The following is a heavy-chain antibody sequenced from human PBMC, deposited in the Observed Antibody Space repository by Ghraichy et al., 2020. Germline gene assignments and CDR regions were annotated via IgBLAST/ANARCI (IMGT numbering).Heavy chain of an antibody. V-gene: IGHV3-43D*03. CDR3: AKESLLGGYGPTTRSHGMDV. D-gene: IGHD5-12*01. CDR1: GFTFDDFA. J-gene: IGHJ6*02. Sequence: GGSLRLSCAASGFTFDDFAIHWVRQAPGKGLEWVSLTSWDGGTTYYADSVKGRFTISRDNTRNYLFLQMNSLRIEDTALYFCAKESLLGGYGPTTRSHGMDVWGQGTTVTVSS. CDR2: TSWDGGTT.